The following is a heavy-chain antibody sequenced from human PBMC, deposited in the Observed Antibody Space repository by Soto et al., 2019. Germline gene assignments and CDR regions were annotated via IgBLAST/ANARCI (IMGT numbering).Heavy chain of an antibody. CDR2: IGPESGAT. CDR3: GRGRSGQIVVFY. V-gene: IGHV1-2*02. CDR1: GYTFTGHY. J-gene: IGHJ4*02. Sequence: ASVNVSCKPSGYTFTGHYIHWVRQAPEQGPECMGEIGPESGATRYAQRFQGRVTMTRDMSITTVYMELNNLSPDDTAVYYCGRGRSGQIVVFYWGQGTPVTVSS. D-gene: IGHD1-26*01.